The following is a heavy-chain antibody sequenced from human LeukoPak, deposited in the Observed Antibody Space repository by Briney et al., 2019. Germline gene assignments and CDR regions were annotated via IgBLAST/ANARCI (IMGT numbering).Heavy chain of an antibody. CDR3: ARAATPYYFGY. Sequence: GGSLRLSCAASGFTVSSNYMSWVRQAPGKGLEWVSVIYSGGNTYYADSVKGRFTISRDNSKNTLYLQMNSLRAEDTAVYYCARAATPYYFGYWGQGTLVNGAS. CDR1: GFTVSSNY. V-gene: IGHV3-53*01. J-gene: IGHJ4*02. CDR2: IYSGGNT. D-gene: IGHD6-25*01.